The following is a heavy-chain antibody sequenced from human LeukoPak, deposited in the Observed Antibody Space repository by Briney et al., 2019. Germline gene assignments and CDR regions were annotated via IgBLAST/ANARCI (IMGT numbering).Heavy chain of an antibody. V-gene: IGHV3-30*03. CDR1: GFTFSSYG. CDR2: ISYDGSNK. CDR3: ATLSYEFWSGDY. Sequence: GGSLRLSCAASGFTFSSYGMHWVRQAPGKGLEWVAVISYDGSNKYYADSVKGRFTISRDNSKNTLYLQMNSLRAEDTAVYYCATLSYEFWSGDYWGQGTLVTVSS. D-gene: IGHD3-3*01. J-gene: IGHJ4*02.